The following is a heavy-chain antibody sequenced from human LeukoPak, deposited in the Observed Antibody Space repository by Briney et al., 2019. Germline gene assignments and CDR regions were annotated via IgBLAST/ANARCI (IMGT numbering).Heavy chain of an antibody. CDR1: GYTFTSYG. D-gene: IGHD6-19*01. CDR3: AREGVAVAGTGNVAYYYYGMDV. J-gene: IGHJ6*02. V-gene: IGHV1-18*01. Sequence: ASVKVSCKASGYTFTSYGISWVRQAPGQGLEWMGWISAYNGNTNYALKLQGRVTMTTDTSTSTAYMELRSLRSDDTAVYYCAREGVAVAGTGNVAYYYYGMDVWGQGTTVTVSS. CDR2: ISAYNGNT.